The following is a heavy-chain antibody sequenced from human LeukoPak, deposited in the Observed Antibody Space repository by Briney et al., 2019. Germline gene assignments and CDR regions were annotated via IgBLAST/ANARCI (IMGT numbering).Heavy chain of an antibody. J-gene: IGHJ4*02. CDR2: IRTKAYGGTT. Sequence: GGSLRLSCTTSGFTFGDNALSWVRQAPGKGLEWLGFIRTKAYGGTTEYAASVKGRFTISRDDSDSIAYLQMNSLKTEDTAVYYCSQSIRLGGNFFASWGQGTLVTVSS. CDR1: GFTFGDNA. CDR3: SQSIRLGGNFFAS. V-gene: IGHV3-49*04. D-gene: IGHD1-26*01.